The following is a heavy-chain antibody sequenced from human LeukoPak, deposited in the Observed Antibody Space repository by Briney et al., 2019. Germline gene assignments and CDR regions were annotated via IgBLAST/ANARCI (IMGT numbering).Heavy chain of an antibody. CDR3: AKAGCSSNTCYDAFDI. CDR1: GFTFGSYA. CDR2: ISNSGGGT. Sequence: PGGSLRLSCAASGFTFGSYAMSWVRQAPGKGLEWVSGISNSGGGTDYADSVRGRFTISRDNSKNTLFLQMNSLRAEDTAVYYCAKAGCSSNTCYDAFDIWGQGTMVSVSS. D-gene: IGHD2-2*01. J-gene: IGHJ3*02. V-gene: IGHV3-23*01.